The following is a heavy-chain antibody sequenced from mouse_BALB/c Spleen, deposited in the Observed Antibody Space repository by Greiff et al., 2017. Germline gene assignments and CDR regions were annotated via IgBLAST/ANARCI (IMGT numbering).Heavy chain of an antibody. CDR2: ISSGSSTI. CDR3: ARDMDY. J-gene: IGHJ4*01. V-gene: IGHV5-17*02. Sequence: DVMLVESGGGLVQPGGSRKLSCAASGFTFSSFGMHWVRQAPEKGLEWVAYISSGSSTIYYADTVKGRFTISRDNPKNTLFLQMTSLRSEDTAMYYYARDMDYWGQGTSVTVSS. CDR1: GFTFSSFG.